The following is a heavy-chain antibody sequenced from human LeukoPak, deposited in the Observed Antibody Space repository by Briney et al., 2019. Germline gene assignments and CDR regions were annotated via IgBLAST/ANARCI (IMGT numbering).Heavy chain of an antibody. J-gene: IGHJ6*02. V-gene: IGHV4-39*07. D-gene: IGHD4-23*01. CDR1: GGSISSSRYA. CDR2: TNHSGST. Sequence: PSETLSLTCTVSGGSISSSRYAWGSIRQPPGKGLEWIGETNHSGSTNYNQSLKSRVTISVDTSKNQFSLKLSSGTAADTAVYYCARTLQRVVTGYYYYYGMDVWGQGTTVTVSS. CDR3: ARTLQRVVTGYYYYYGMDV.